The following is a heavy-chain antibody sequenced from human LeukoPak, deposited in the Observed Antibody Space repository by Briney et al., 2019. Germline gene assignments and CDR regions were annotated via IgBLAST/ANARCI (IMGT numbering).Heavy chain of an antibody. J-gene: IGHJ4*02. Sequence: ASVKVSCKASGYTFTSYGISWVRQAPGQGLEWMGWISAYNGNTNYAQKLQGRVTMTTDTSTSTGYMELRSLRSDDTAVYYCARDVTGYYGSGSSNWGQGTLVTVSS. CDR2: ISAYNGNT. V-gene: IGHV1-18*01. CDR1: GYTFTSYG. D-gene: IGHD3-10*01. CDR3: ARDVTGYYGSGSSN.